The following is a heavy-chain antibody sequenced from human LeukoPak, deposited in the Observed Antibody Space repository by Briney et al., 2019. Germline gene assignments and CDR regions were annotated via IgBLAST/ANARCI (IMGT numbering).Heavy chain of an antibody. J-gene: IGHJ4*02. CDR3: ARVVWFGENRTYYFDY. CDR1: GGSFSGYY. V-gene: IGHV4-34*01. CDR2: IYHSGST. Sequence: SETLSLTCGVYGGSFSGYYWSWIRQPPGKGLEWIGSIYHSGSTYYNPSLKSRVTISVDTSKNQFSLKLSSVTAADTAVYYCARVVWFGENRTYYFDYWGQGTLVTVSS. D-gene: IGHD3-10*01.